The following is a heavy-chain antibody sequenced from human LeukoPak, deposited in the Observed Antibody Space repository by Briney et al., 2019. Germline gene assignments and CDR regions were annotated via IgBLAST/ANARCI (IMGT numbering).Heavy chain of an antibody. Sequence: PSETLSLTCAVYGRSFSGYYWSWIRQPPGKGLEWIGEINHSGSTNYNPSLKSRVTISVDTSKNQFSLKLSSVTAADTAVYYCARTIAYGDYGSPFDYWGQGTLVTVSS. CDR1: GRSFSGYY. V-gene: IGHV4-34*01. CDR3: ARTIAYGDYGSPFDY. CDR2: INHSGST. D-gene: IGHD4-17*01. J-gene: IGHJ4*02.